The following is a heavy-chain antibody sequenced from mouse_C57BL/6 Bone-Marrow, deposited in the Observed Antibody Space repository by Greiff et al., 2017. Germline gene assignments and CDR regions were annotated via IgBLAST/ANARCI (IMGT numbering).Heavy chain of an antibody. Sequence: VQLQQSGPVLVKPGASVKMSCKASGYTFTDYYMNWVKQSHGKSLEWIGVINPYNGGTSYNQKFKGKATLTVDKSSSTAYMELNSLTSKDSAVYYCARGWLRGDFDYWGQGTTLTVSS. CDR3: ARGWLRGDFDY. V-gene: IGHV1-19*01. CDR1: GYTFTDYY. J-gene: IGHJ2*01. CDR2: INPYNGGT. D-gene: IGHD2-3*01.